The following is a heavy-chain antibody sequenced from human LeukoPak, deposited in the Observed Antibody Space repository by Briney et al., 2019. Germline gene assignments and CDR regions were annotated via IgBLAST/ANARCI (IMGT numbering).Heavy chain of an antibody. J-gene: IGHJ6*03. V-gene: IGHV3-53*01. CDR1: GFTVSSNY. D-gene: IGHD4-17*01. Sequence: GGSLRLSCAASGFTVSSNYMSWVRQAPGKGLEWVSVIYSGGSTYYADSVKGRFTISRDNSKNTLYLQMNSLRAEDTAVYYCARDPYGYYYMDVWGKGTTVTVSS. CDR3: ARDPYGYYYMDV. CDR2: IYSGGST.